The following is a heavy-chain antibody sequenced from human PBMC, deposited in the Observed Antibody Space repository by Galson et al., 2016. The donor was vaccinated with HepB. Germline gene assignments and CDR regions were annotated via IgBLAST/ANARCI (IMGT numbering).Heavy chain of an antibody. D-gene: IGHD6-13*01. CDR1: GFTFSRYG. CDR3: AREAGIAAAATYDY. Sequence: LRLSCAASGFTFSRYGMHWVRQAPGQGLERVALIWSDGSNKYYADSVKGRFTISRDNSKNTAYLQMNSLRAEDRAVYYCAREAGIAAAATYDYWGQGTLVTVSS. J-gene: IGHJ4*02. V-gene: IGHV3-33*01. CDR2: IWSDGSNK.